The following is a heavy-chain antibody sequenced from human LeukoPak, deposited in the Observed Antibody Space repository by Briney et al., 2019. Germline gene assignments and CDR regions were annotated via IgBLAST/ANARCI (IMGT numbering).Heavy chain of an antibody. D-gene: IGHD6-19*01. CDR3: ARFSGWLDFYYYYYMDV. J-gene: IGHJ6*03. Sequence: ASVKVSCKASGYTFTSYAMNLVRQAPGQGLEWMGWINTNTGNPTYAQGFTGRFVFSLDTSVSTAYLQISSLQAEDTAVYYCARFSGWLDFYYYYYMDVWGKGTTVTVSS. V-gene: IGHV7-4-1*02. CDR1: GYTFTSYA. CDR2: INTNTGNP.